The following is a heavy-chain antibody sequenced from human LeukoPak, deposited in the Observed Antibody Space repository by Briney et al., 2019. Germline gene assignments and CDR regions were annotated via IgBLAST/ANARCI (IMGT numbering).Heavy chain of an antibody. CDR3: ATNGDQSAFDI. V-gene: IGHV6-1*01. CDR1: GDSVSSNSAA. D-gene: IGHD3-10*01. J-gene: IGHJ3*02. CDR2: TYYRSKWYN. Sequence: SQTLSLTCAISGDSVSSNSAAWNWIRQPPSRGLEWLGRTYYRSKWYNDYAVSVKSRITINPDTSRNQFSLQLNSVTPEDTAVYYCATNGDQSAFDIWGQGTMVTVSS.